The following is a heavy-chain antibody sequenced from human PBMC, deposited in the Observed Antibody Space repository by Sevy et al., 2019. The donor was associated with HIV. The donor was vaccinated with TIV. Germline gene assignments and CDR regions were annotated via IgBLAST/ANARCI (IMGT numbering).Heavy chain of an antibody. CDR2: IYYNGHI. CDR1: GGSITSLY. V-gene: IGHV4-59*08. Sequence: SETLSLTCTVSGGSITSLYWNWIRQPPGKGLEWIANIYYNGHINYNPSLKSRVTLSLETSKNQFSLRLSPVTAADTDMYYCAGENAWGRGYSWGQGTLVTVSS. CDR3: AGENAWGRGYS. J-gene: IGHJ4*02. D-gene: IGHD1-26*01.